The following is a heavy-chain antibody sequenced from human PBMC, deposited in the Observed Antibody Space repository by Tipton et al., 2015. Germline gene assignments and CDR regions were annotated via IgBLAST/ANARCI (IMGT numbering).Heavy chain of an antibody. V-gene: IGHV3-9*01. CDR1: GFTFGGYA. Sequence: SLRLSCAASGFTFGGYAMHWVRQGPGKGLEWVSHISWCSGSICYVDSLKGRFTISRDNAKNSLSLQMNGLRAEDTAVYYCARGRGGQFDCLLSFFFGLWGQGPLVCVST. J-gene: IGHJ4*02. D-gene: IGHD3-9*01. CDR3: ARGRGGQFDCLLSFFFGL. CDR2: ISWCSGSI.